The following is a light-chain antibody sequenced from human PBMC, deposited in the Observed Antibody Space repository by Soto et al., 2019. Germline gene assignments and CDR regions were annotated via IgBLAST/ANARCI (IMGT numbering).Light chain of an antibody. CDR1: QSVGSSY. J-gene: IGKJ1*01. CDR3: HQSGGSLSWT. V-gene: IGKV3-20*01. Sequence: EIVLTQSPGTLSLSPGERATLSCRASQSVGSSYLAWYQQRPGQAPRLLIYAASTRATGIPGRFSGSGSGTDFTLTISRLEPEDFAVSYCHQSGGSLSWTFGQGTKVDIK. CDR2: AAS.